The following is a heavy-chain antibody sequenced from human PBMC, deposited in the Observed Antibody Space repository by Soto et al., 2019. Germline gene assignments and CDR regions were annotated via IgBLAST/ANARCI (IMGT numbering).Heavy chain of an antibody. Sequence: TSETLSLTCTVSGSSISSYYWSWIRQPPGKGLEWIGYIYYSGSTNHKPSLKSRVTIAVDTSKNQLSLKLSSLTAADTAVYYCARVGGYCSGGSCYFNGAFDIWGQGTMVTVSS. V-gene: IGHV4-59*01. CDR1: GSSISSYY. CDR2: IYYSGST. D-gene: IGHD2-15*01. CDR3: ARVGGYCSGGSCYFNGAFDI. J-gene: IGHJ3*02.